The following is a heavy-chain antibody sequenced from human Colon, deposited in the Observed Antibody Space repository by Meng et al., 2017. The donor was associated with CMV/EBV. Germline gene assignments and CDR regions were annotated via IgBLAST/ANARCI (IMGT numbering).Heavy chain of an antibody. Sequence: SLKISCVGSGFRFDHYTMHWVRQVPGEGLQWVSGISWNGVTEYMDAVKGRFTISRDNAKNSLYLQMNSLKPEDTALYYCVKDTPVTNWGSGGLDVWGQGTTVTVSS. CDR1: GFRFDHYT. CDR3: VKDTPVTNWGSGGLDV. D-gene: IGHD3-10*01. CDR2: ISWNGVT. V-gene: IGHV3-9*01. J-gene: IGHJ6*02.